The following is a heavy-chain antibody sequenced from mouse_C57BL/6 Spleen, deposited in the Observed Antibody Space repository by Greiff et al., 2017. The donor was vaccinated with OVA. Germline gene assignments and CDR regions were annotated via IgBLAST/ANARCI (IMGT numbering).Heavy chain of an antibody. J-gene: IGHJ1*03. V-gene: IGHV5-4*01. CDR1: GFTFSSYA. D-gene: IGHD1-1*01. Sequence: EVQVVESGGGLVKPGGSLKLSCAASGFTFSSYAMSWVRQTPEKRLEWVATISDGGSYTYYPANVKGRFTISRDNAKNNLYLQMSHLKSEDTAMYYCARNYGSSPHWYFDVWGTGTTVTVSS. CDR2: ISDGGSYT. CDR3: ARNYGSSPHWYFDV.